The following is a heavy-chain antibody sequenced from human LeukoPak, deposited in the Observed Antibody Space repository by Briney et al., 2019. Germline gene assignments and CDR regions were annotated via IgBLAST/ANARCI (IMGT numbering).Heavy chain of an antibody. J-gene: IGHJ5*02. CDR2: IYYSGST. CDR3: AREGYLTGNWFDP. D-gene: IGHD3-9*01. V-gene: IGHV4-59*01. Sequence: SETLSLTCTVSGGSISSYYWSWIRQPPGKGLEWIGYIYYSGSTNYNPSLKSRVTISVDTSKNQFSLKLSSVTAADTAVYYCAREGYLTGNWFDPWGQGTLVTVSS. CDR1: GGSISSYY.